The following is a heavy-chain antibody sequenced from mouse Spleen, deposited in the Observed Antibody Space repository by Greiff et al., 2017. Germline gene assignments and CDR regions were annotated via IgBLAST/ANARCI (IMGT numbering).Heavy chain of an antibody. Sequence: EVKLVESGPGLVKPSQSLSLTCSVTGYSITSGYYWNWIRQFPGNKLEWMGYISYDGSNNYNPSLKNRISITRDTSKNQFFLKLNSVTTEDTATYYCARDGVNGAMDYWGQGTSVTVSS. D-gene: IGHD2-5*01. V-gene: IGHV3-6*01. J-gene: IGHJ4*01. CDR2: ISYDGSN. CDR1: GYSITSGYY. CDR3: ARDGVNGAMDY.